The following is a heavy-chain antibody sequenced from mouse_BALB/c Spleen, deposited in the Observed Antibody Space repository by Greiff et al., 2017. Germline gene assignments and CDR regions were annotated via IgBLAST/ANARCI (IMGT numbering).Heavy chain of an antibody. V-gene: IGHV1S81*02. J-gene: IGHJ3*01. CDR1: GYTFTSYG. D-gene: IGHD2-4*01. Sequence: QVQLQQPGAELVKPGASVKLSCKASGYTFTSYGMHWVKQRPGQGLEWIGEINPSNGRTNYNEKFKSKATLTVDKSSSTAYMQLSSLTSGDSAVYYCARTAIYSDYDPFAYWGQGTLVTVSA. CDR2: INPSNGRT. CDR3: ARTAIYSDYDPFAY.